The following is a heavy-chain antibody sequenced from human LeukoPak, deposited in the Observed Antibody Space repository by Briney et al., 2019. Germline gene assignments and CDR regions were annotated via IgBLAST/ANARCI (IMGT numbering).Heavy chain of an antibody. CDR1: GYSFNSVG. D-gene: IGHD6-25*01. CDR2: INAGNGNT. Sequence: ASVKVSCKASGYSFNSVGMNWVRQAPGQRLEWMGWINAGNGNTKYSQKFQGRVTITRDTSASTAYMELSSLRSEDTAVYYCAREGPAPYWGQGTLVTVSS. V-gene: IGHV1-3*01. J-gene: IGHJ4*02. CDR3: AREGPAPY.